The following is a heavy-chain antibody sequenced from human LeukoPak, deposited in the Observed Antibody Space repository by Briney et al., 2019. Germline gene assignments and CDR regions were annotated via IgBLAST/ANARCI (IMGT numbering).Heavy chain of an antibody. Sequence: GASVTVSCKAYGYPYTSHGISWVRQAPGQGLEWMGWISGSSSNTNYAQRLQGRVTMTTDTSTTTAYMELRRLRSSVKAVYYCASATGTWGHDGFDIWGQGTMVTVSS. CDR1: GYPYTSHG. J-gene: IGHJ3*02. CDR3: ASATGTWGHDGFDI. V-gene: IGHV1-18*01. CDR2: ISGSSSNT. D-gene: IGHD3-16*01.